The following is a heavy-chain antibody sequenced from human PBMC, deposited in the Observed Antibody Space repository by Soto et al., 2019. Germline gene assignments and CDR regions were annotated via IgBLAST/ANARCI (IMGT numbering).Heavy chain of an antibody. CDR1: GYTFTGYY. J-gene: IGHJ6*03. V-gene: IGHV1-2*04. D-gene: IGHD6-13*01. CDR3: ARASRDSSSWYISHYYYYYYMDV. CDR2: INPNSGGT. Sequence: ASVKVSCKASGYTFTGYYMHWVRQAPGQGLEWMGWINPNSGGTNYAQKFQGWVTMTRDTSISIAYMELSRLRSDDTAVYYCARASRDSSSWYISHYYYYYYMDVWGKGATVTVSS.